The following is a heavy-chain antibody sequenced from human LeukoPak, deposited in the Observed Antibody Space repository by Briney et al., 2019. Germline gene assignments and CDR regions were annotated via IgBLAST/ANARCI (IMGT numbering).Heavy chain of an antibody. CDR1: GFSFSNYW. D-gene: IGHD6-19*01. V-gene: IGHV3-74*01. J-gene: IGHJ3*02. CDR3: ARGLWYSSGWYYAFDI. CDR2: TNTDGRST. Sequence: GGSLRLSCAASGFSFSNYWMHWVRQAPGKGLVWVSRTNTDGRSTTYADSVKGRFTISRDNAKNTLYLQMNSLRAEDTALYYCARGLWYSSGWYYAFDIWGQGTMVTVSS.